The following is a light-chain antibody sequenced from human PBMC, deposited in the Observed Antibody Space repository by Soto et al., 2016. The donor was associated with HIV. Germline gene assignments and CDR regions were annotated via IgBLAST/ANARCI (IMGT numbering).Light chain of an antibody. CDR3: QQYNSDLYT. CDR2: KAS. J-gene: IGKJ2*01. Sequence: DIQMTQSPSTLSASLGDRVTITCRASQSISNWLAWYQQKPGKAPKLLIYKASSLKSGVPSRFSGSGSGTEFTLTISSLQPDDFATYYCQQYNSDLYTFGQGTKLEIE. V-gene: IGKV1-5*03. CDR1: QSISNW.